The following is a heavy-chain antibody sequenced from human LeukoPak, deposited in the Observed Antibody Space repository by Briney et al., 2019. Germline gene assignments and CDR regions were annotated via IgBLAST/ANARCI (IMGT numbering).Heavy chain of an antibody. CDR1: GYTFTSYG. CDR2: ISAYNGNT. D-gene: IGHD3-22*01. J-gene: IGHJ4*02. Sequence: ASVKVSCKASGYTFTSYGISWVRQAPGQGLEWMGWISAYNGNTNYAQKLQGRVTMTTDTSTSTAYMELRSLRSVDTAVYYCARPILYYYDSSGYYDYWGQGTLVTVSS. CDR3: ARPILYYYDSSGYYDY. V-gene: IGHV1-18*01.